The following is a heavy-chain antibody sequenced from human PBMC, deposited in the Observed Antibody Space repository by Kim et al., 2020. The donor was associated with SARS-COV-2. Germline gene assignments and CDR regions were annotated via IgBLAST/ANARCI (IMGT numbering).Heavy chain of an antibody. CDR2: ISYDGRNN. V-gene: IGHV3-30*18. CDR1: GFKFSNFG. CDR3: AKDRYGRIMAHDS. D-gene: IGHD3-9*01. Sequence: GGSLRLSCKVSGFKFSNFGIHWVRQAPGKGLEWKAVISYDGRNNFYAASVRCRFTISRDNSKNTLYMQMNSLRVEDTAVYYCAKDRYGRIMAHDSWGKGTLVIVSS. J-gene: IGHJ5*01.